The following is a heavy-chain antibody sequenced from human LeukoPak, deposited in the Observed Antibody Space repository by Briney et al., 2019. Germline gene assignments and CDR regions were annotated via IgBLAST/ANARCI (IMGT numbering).Heavy chain of an antibody. D-gene: IGHD3-10*01. Sequence: PGGSLRLSCAASGFTFSSYEMSWVRQAPGKGLEWVSYISSSGSPIYNADSVKGRFTISRDNAKNSLYLQMNSLRAEDTAVYYCARAFASSWFRPLDSWGQGTLVTVSS. CDR3: ARAFASSWFRPLDS. CDR1: GFTFSSYE. J-gene: IGHJ4*02. CDR2: ISSSGSPI. V-gene: IGHV3-48*03.